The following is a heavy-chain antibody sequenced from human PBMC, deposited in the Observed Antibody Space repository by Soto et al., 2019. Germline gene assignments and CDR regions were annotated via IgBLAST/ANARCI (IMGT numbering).Heavy chain of an antibody. V-gene: IGHV4-4*02. CDR2: IYHSGST. Sequence: QVQLQESGPGLVKPSGTLSLTCAVSGVSISSSSWGSWVRQPPGKDLEWIVEIYHSGSTNYNPSLKSRVPISVDKSNNQFSQMLNSVTAADTAVYYCARDNRDYWYLDLWGRGTLVTVSS. J-gene: IGHJ2*01. CDR3: ARDNRDYWYLDL. D-gene: IGHD3-16*02. CDR1: GVSISSSSW.